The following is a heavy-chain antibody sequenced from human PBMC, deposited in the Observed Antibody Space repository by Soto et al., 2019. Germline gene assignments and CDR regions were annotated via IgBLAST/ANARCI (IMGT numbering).Heavy chain of an antibody. Sequence: PSETLSLTCTVSGGSISIYYWSWIRQPPGKGLEWIGYIYYSGSTNYNPSLKSRVTISVDTSKNQFSLKLSSVTAADTAVYYCAGYCSSTSCLNWFDPWGQGTLVTVSS. CDR2: IYYSGST. J-gene: IGHJ5*02. CDR3: AGYCSSTSCLNWFDP. V-gene: IGHV4-59*08. D-gene: IGHD2-2*01. CDR1: GGSISIYY.